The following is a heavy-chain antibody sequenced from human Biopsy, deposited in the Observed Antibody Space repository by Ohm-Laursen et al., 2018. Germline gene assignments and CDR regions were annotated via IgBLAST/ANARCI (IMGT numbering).Heavy chain of an antibody. CDR2: INHSGRT. V-gene: IGHV4-34*01. D-gene: IGHD3-22*01. CDR1: GESFNGYY. J-gene: IGHJ6*02. Sequence: GTLSLTCAVHGESFNGYYWSWIRQTPGKGLEWIGEINHSGRTNYNPSLKSRVTISVDTSKNQFSLKVRSVTAADTAVYYCVRGVDYYDPYHYYALDVWGQGTTVTVSS. CDR3: VRGVDYYDPYHYYALDV.